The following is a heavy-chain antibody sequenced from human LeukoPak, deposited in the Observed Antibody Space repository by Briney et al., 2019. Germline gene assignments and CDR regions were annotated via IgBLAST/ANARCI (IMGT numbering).Heavy chain of an antibody. CDR2: ISYNGSNK. D-gene: IGHD3-3*01. V-gene: IGHV3-30*18. CDR3: AKANYDFWSGLTDC. J-gene: IGHJ4*02. Sequence: GRSLRLSCAASGFTFSSYGMHWVRQAPGKGLEWVAVISYNGSNKYYADPVKGRFTISRDNSKNTRYLRMNSLRAEDTAVYYCAKANYDFWSGLTDCWGQGTLVTVSS. CDR1: GFTFSSYG.